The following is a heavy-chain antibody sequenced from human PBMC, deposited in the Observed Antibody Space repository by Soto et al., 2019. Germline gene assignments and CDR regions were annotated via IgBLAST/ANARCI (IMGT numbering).Heavy chain of an antibody. CDR3: ASLIVVPAAMFEGFDP. CDR1: GFTFSSYS. CDR2: ISSSSSYI. Sequence: PGGSLRLSCAASGFTFSSYSMNWVRQAPGKGLEWVSSISSSSSYIYYADSVKGRFTISRDNAKNSLYLQMNSLRAEDTAVYYCASLIVVPAAMFEGFDPWAREPWSPSPQ. J-gene: IGHJ5*02. V-gene: IGHV3-21*01. D-gene: IGHD2-2*01.